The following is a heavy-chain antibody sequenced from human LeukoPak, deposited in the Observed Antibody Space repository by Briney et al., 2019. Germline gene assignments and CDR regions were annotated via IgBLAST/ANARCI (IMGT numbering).Heavy chain of an antibody. V-gene: IGHV3-53*01. Sequence: PGGSLRLSCAASGFTVSSNYMTWVSQAPGRGLEWVSVIYSGGSTYYGDSVKGRFTISRDNSKNTLYLQMNSLRAEDTAVYYCARDRRYCSGSSCYSGVDYWGQGTLVTVSS. J-gene: IGHJ4*02. CDR2: IYSGGST. D-gene: IGHD2-15*01. CDR1: GFTVSSNY. CDR3: ARDRRYCSGSSCYSGVDY.